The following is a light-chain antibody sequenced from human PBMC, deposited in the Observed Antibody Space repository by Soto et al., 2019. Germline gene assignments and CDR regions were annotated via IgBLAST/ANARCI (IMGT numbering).Light chain of an antibody. J-gene: IGLJ1*01. CDR1: ISEGGGYNY. CDR2: EVS. CDR3: LSYTSTSTYV. Sequence: QSVLTQAASGSGAPGQSFTTSYTVTISEGGGYNYVSWYQQHPGTAPRLMIYEVSNRPSGVSNRFSGSKSGNTASLTISGLQAEAEADYYGLSYTSTSTYVFVTGTKLTVL. V-gene: IGLV2-14*01.